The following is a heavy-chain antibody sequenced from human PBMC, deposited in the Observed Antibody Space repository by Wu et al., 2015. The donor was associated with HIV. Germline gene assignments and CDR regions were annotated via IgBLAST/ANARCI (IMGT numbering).Heavy chain of an antibody. CDR3: ARNTDSVATSLYSLGV. Sequence: QVQLVQSGAEVKKPGSSLKVSCKASGGPFSSYVISWVRQAPGQSLEWMGSIIPLFGTTNYAQNFQGRVTISADESTRTAYMELSSLRSEDTAVYYCARNTDSVATSLYSLGVWGHGTTVTVSS. CDR2: IIPLFGTT. J-gene: IGHJ6*02. CDR1: GGPFSSYV. D-gene: IGHD5-12*01. V-gene: IGHV1-69*13.